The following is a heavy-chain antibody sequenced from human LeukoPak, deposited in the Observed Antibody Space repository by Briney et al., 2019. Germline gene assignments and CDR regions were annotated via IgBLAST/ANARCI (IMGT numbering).Heavy chain of an antibody. CDR2: MNPNSGNT. Sequence: ASVRVSCKASGYTFTSYDINWVRQATGQGLEWMGWMNPNSGNTGYAQKFQGRVTITRNTSISTAYMELSSLRSEDTAVYCCARGRGYDFWSGYYPGGYYFDYWGQGTLVTVSS. CDR3: ARGRGYDFWSGYYPGGYYFDY. J-gene: IGHJ4*02. CDR1: GYTFTSYD. V-gene: IGHV1-8*03. D-gene: IGHD3-3*01.